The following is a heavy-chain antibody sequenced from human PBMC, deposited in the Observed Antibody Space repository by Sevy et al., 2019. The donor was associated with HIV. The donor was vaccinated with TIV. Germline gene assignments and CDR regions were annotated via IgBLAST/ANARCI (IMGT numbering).Heavy chain of an antibody. Sequence: GGSLRLSCTASGFTIDDYAMNWFRQAPGKGLEWVGFVRSKTYGGTTDYAASVRGSFTISRDNSNGIAYLQMNSLKAEDTALYYCTRDLFYYQPGDYWGQGTLVTVSS. CDR2: VRSKTYGGTT. CDR3: TRDLFYYQPGDY. CDR1: GFTIDDYA. J-gene: IGHJ4*02. D-gene: IGHD2-8*01. V-gene: IGHV3-49*03.